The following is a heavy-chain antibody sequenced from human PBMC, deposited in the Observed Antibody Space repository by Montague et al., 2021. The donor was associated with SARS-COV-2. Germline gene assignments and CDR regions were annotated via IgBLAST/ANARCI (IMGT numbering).Heavy chain of an antibody. CDR1: GGSINSYY. CDR2: TYHNGIT. J-gene: IGHJ3*01. CDR3: ARHYFPSGTHYSVRAFDL. D-gene: IGHD1-26*01. V-gene: IGHV4-59*08. Sequence: SETLSLTCTVSGGSINSYYWSWIRQSPGKGLEWIGYTYHNGITNSNPSLKSRVTISVDTSKNQFSLDLNSMTAADTAVYYCARHYFPSGTHYSVRAFDLWGQGTVVTVSS.